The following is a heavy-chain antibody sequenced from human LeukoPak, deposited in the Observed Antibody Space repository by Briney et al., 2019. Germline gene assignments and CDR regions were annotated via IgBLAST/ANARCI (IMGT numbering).Heavy chain of an antibody. Sequence: GASVKVSCKASGYTFTSYYMHWVRQAPGQGLEWMGIINPSGGSTSYAQKFQGRVTMTRDTSTSTVYMELSSLRSEDTAVYYCASEAAAGLTRQHWGQGTLVTVSS. CDR1: GYTFTSYY. V-gene: IGHV1-46*01. CDR2: INPSGGST. D-gene: IGHD6-13*01. J-gene: IGHJ1*01. CDR3: ASEAAAGLTRQH.